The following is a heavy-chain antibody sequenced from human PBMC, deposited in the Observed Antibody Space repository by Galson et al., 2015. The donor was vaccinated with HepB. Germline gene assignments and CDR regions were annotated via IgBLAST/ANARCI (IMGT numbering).Heavy chain of an antibody. CDR3: ARGGRRSQLLFSGWFDP. J-gene: IGHJ5*02. D-gene: IGHD2-2*01. CDR1: GGTFSSYA. Sequence: SVKVSCKASGGTFSSYAISWVRQAPGQGLEWMGGIIPILGIANYAQKFQGRVTITADKSTSTAYMELSSLRSEDTAVYYCARGGRRSQLLFSGWFDPWGQGTLVTVSS. V-gene: IGHV1-69*10. CDR2: IIPILGIA.